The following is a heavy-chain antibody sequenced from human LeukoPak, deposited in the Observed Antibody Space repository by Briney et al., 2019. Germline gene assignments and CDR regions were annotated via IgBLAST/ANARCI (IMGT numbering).Heavy chain of an antibody. Sequence: PSETLSLTCTVSGGSISRSSYYWGWIRQPPGKGLEWIGSIYYSGSTYYNPSLKSRVTISVDTSKNQFSLKLSSVTAADTAVYYCARHFGGSYSPNYYYYGMDVWGQGTTVTVSS. CDR1: GGSISRSSYY. V-gene: IGHV4-39*01. J-gene: IGHJ6*02. CDR2: IYYSGST. D-gene: IGHD1-26*01. CDR3: ARHFGGSYSPNYYYYGMDV.